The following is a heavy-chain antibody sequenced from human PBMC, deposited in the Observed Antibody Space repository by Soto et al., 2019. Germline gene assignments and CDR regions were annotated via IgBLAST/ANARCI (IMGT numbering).Heavy chain of an antibody. CDR2: IYHSGST. CDR3: AAGGGLPRYY. V-gene: IGHV4-30-2*01. D-gene: IGHD5-12*01. J-gene: IGHJ4*02. Sequence: QLQLQESGSGLVKRSQTLCLTCAVSGGSISSGGNSWSWIRQPPGKGREWIGYIYHSGSTYYNPSLKSRVTISVDRSKNQFSLKLSSVTAADTAVYYCAAGGGLPRYYWGQGTLVTVSS. CDR1: GGSISSGGNS.